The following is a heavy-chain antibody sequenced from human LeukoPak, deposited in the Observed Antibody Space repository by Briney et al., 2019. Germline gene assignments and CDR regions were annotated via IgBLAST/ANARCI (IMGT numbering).Heavy chain of an antibody. J-gene: IGHJ4*01. V-gene: IGHV4-39*07. CDR3: ARGRGYFDY. Sequence: PSETLSLTCTVSGGSISSSSYYWGWIRQPPGKGLEWIGSIYYSGSTNYNASLKSRVTISLDTPKNQFSLRLTSVTAADTAVYYCARGRGYFDYWGQGTLVTVSS. CDR1: GGSISSSSYY. CDR2: IYYSGST.